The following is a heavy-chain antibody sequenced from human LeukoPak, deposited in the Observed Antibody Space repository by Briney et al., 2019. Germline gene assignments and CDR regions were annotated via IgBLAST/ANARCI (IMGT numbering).Heavy chain of an antibody. CDR3: AKGTGITIFGVVSNSD. Sequence: GGSLRLSCAASGFTFSSYAMSWVRQAPGKGLEWVSAISGSGGSTYYTGSVKGRSTISRDNSKNTLYLQMNSLRAEDTAVYYCAKGTGITIFGVVSNSDWGQGTLVTVSS. J-gene: IGHJ4*02. CDR1: GFTFSSYA. CDR2: ISGSGGST. V-gene: IGHV3-23*01. D-gene: IGHD3-3*01.